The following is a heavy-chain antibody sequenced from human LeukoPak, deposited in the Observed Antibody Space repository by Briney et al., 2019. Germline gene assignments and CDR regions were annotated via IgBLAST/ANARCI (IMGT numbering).Heavy chain of an antibody. CDR1: GFIFSSYG. J-gene: IGHJ4*02. CDR3: AKDRGLYYYDSGGAYDY. D-gene: IGHD3-22*01. V-gene: IGHV3-30*18. Sequence: PGRSLRLSCVASGFIFSSYGMHWVRQAPGKGLEWVAVISSDGSNKYYADSVKGRFTISRDNSKNTLYLQMNSLRAEDTAVYYCAKDRGLYYYDSGGAYDYWGQGTLVTVSS. CDR2: ISSDGSNK.